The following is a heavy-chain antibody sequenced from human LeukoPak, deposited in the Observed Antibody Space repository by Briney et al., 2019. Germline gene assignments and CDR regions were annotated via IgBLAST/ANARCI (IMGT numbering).Heavy chain of an antibody. D-gene: IGHD6-6*01. Sequence: SQTLSLTCTVSGGSISSGGYYWGWIRQHPGKGLEWIGYIYYSGSTYYNPSLKSRVTISVDTSKNQFSLKLSSVTAADTAVYYCAREGVAYSSSSGPDYWGQGTLVTVSS. CDR2: IYYSGST. CDR1: GGSISSGGYY. V-gene: IGHV4-31*03. J-gene: IGHJ4*02. CDR3: AREGVAYSSSSGPDY.